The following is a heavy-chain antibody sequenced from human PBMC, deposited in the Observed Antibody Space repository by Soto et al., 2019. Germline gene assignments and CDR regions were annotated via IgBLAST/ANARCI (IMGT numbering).Heavy chain of an antibody. V-gene: IGHV1-3*01. CDR1: GYTFTSYA. CDR2: INAGNGNI. Sequence: GASVKVSCKASGYTFTSYAMHWVRQAPGQRLEWMGWINAGNGNIKYSQKFQGRITITRDTSASTAYMELSSLRSEDTAVYYCARDLGYSDFDVHYWGQGTLVTVSS. J-gene: IGHJ4*02. D-gene: IGHD4-17*01. CDR3: ARDLGYSDFDVHY.